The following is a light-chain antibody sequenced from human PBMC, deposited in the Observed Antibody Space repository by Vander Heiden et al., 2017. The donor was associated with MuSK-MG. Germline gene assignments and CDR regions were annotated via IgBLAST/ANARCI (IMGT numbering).Light chain of an antibody. CDR1: SSTIGNNA. CDR2: YDD. J-gene: IGLJ3*02. CDR3: ASWDDRLNGVV. Sequence: QSVLTQPPSVSAAPRQRVTISCSGSSSTIGNNAVAWYHQLPGKAPNLLIYYDDLLPSGVSDRFSGSKSGSSASLAISGLQSEDEADYFCASWDDRLNGVVFGGGTKLTVL. V-gene: IGLV1-36*01.